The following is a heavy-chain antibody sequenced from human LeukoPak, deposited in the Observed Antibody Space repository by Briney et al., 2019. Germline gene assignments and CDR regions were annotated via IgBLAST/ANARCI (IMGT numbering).Heavy chain of an antibody. CDR1: GYTFTSYA. D-gene: IGHD6-19*01. J-gene: IGHJ4*02. CDR2: INAGNGNT. CDR3: ARGRMAGTYVFDS. Sequence: ASVTVSCKASGYTFTSYAMHWVRQAPGQRLEWMGWINAGNGNTKYSQKFQGRVTITADESTSTAYMELSSLRSEDTAVYYCARGRMAGTYVFDSWGQGTLVTVSS. V-gene: IGHV1-3*01.